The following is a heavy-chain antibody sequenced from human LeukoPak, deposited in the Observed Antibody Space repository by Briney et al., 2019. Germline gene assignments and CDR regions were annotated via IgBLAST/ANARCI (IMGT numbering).Heavy chain of an antibody. J-gene: IGHJ2*01. CDR1: GASISRRRYY. CDR2: IFYNGST. D-gene: IGHD3-10*01. CDR3: ARHRGALTIPYWHFDP. V-gene: IGHV4-39*01. Sequence: PSETLPLTFTVSGASISRRRYYGGWIRQPPGKGLEWIGIIFYNGSTYYKPSLRSRVTISVDTSKNQFSLKLISVTAADAAAYYCARHRGALTIPYWHFDPWGRGTLVTVSS.